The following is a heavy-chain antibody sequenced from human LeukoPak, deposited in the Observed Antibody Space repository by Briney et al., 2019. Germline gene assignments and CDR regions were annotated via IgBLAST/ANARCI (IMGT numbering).Heavy chain of an antibody. CDR3: ARHGGSSDSSGYLYYLDY. Sequence: SETLSLTCTVSGGSISGYYWSWIRQPPGKGLEWIGYIHYSGSTNYNPSLKSRVTISADTSKNQFSLKLNSVTAADTAVYYCARHGGSSDSSGYLYYLDYWGQGTLVTVSS. V-gene: IGHV4-59*08. CDR1: GGSISGYY. J-gene: IGHJ4*02. D-gene: IGHD3-22*01. CDR2: IHYSGST.